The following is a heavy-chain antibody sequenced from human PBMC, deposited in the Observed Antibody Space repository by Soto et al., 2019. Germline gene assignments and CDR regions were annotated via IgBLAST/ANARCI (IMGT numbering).Heavy chain of an antibody. V-gene: IGHV3-30*18. CDR1: GFTFSSYG. CDR2: ISYDGSNK. J-gene: IGHJ6*02. D-gene: IGHD3-16*01. Sequence: HPGGSLRLSCAASGFTFSSYGMHWVRQAPGKGLEWVAVISYDGSNKYYADSVKGRFTISRDNSKNTLYLQMNSLRAEDTAVYYCAKDGGGNYYYYYGMDVWGQGTTVTVSS. CDR3: AKDGGGNYYYYYGMDV.